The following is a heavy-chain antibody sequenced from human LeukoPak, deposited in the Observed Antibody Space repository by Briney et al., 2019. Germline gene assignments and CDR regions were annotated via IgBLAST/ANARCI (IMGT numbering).Heavy chain of an antibody. Sequence: GGSLRLSCAASGFTFSSYDMHWVRQPTGKGLEWVSGIGTAGDTYYLGSVKGRFTISRGNAKNSLYLQMNSLRAGDTAVYYCAKDRDQLQFPYLFDYWGQGTLVTVSS. D-gene: IGHD2-2*01. V-gene: IGHV3-13*01. CDR3: AKDRDQLQFPYLFDY. CDR2: IGTAGDT. CDR1: GFTFSSYD. J-gene: IGHJ4*02.